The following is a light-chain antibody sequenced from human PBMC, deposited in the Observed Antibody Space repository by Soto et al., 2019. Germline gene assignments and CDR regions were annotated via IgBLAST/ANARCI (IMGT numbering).Light chain of an antibody. CDR1: SGHSDYA. V-gene: IGLV4-69*01. CDR3: QAWGTGGV. CDR2: VTSDGSH. Sequence: QSVLTQSPSASASPGASVKLTCTLSSGHSDYAIAWHQQQPEKGPRYLMKVTSDGSHTKGDGIPDRFSGSSSGAGRYLTISSLRSDDEADYYCQAWGTGGVFGGGTKLTVL. J-gene: IGLJ3*02.